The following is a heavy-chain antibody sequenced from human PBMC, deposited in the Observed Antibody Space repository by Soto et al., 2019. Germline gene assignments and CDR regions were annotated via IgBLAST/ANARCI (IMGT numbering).Heavy chain of an antibody. Sequence: ASVKVSCKASGYTFTGYYMHWVRQAPGQELEWMGWINPNSGGTNYAQKFQGRVTMTRDTSISTAYMELSRLRSDDTAVYYCARDGGGSGYDSFFDYWGQGTLVTVSS. CDR1: GYTFTGYY. CDR2: INPNSGGT. J-gene: IGHJ4*02. V-gene: IGHV1-2*02. CDR3: ARDGGGSGYDSFFDY. D-gene: IGHD5-12*01.